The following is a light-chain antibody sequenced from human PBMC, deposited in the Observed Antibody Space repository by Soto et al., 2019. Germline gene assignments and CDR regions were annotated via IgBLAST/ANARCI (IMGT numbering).Light chain of an antibody. CDR1: QSVGGT. CDR3: QQYSSSLT. V-gene: IGKV3-15*01. Sequence: EIFMTQSPATLSVFPGERVILSCRASQSVGGTLAWYQQKPGQAPRLLIRGASTRATGVPARFSGSGSGTEFTLTISSLQSEDFAVYYCQQYSSSLTFGGGTTLEIK. CDR2: GAS. J-gene: IGKJ4*02.